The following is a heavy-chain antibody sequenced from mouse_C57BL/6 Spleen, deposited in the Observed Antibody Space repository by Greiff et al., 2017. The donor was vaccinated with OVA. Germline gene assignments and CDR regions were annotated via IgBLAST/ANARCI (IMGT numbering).Heavy chain of an antibody. V-gene: IGHV1-18*01. D-gene: IGHD2-1*01. CDR3: ARRNYSYWYFDV. Sequence: EVQLQQSGPELVKPGASVKIPCKASGYTFTDYNMDWVKQSHGKSLEWIGDINPNNGGTIYNQKFKGKATLTVDKSSSTAYMELRSLTSEDTAVYYCARRNYSYWYFDVWGTGTTVTVSS. CDR2: INPNNGGT. J-gene: IGHJ1*03. CDR1: GYTFTDYN.